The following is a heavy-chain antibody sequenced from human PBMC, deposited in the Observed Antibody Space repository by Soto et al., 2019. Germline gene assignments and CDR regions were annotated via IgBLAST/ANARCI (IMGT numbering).Heavy chain of an antibody. CDR1: GDSVSSNSAA. V-gene: IGHV6-1*01. CDR3: ARSRYCSSTSCYYNWFDP. J-gene: IGHJ5*02. Sequence: SQTLSLTCAISGDSVSSNSAAWNWIRQSPSRGLEWLGRTYYRSKWYNDYAVSVKSRITINPDTSKNQFSLQLNSVTPGDTAVYYCARSRYCSSTSCYYNWFDPWGQGTLVTVSS. D-gene: IGHD2-2*01. CDR2: TYYRSKWYN.